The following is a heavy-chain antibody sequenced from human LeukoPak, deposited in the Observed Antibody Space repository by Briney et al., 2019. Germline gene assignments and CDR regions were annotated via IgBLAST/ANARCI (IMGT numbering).Heavy chain of an antibody. V-gene: IGHV3-74*03. CDR2: VNSDGSST. CDR1: GFTFSSYS. J-gene: IGHJ4*02. CDR3: ARGEVGTTLPLY. D-gene: IGHD5-12*01. Sequence: GGSLRLSCAASGFTFSSYSMNWVRQAPGKGLVWVSRVNSDGSSTTYADSVKGRFTISRDNARNTMYLQMNSLRAEDTAVYHCARGEVGTTLPLYWGQGTLVTVSS.